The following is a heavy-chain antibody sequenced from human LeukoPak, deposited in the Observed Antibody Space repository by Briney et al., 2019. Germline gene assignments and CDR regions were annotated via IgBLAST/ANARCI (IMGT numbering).Heavy chain of an antibody. CDR1: GGSISSSSYY. CDR3: ATTGLAYYDYVWGSYRPNAFDY. V-gene: IGHV4-39*01. Sequence: SETLSLTCTVSGGSISSSSYYWGWIRQPPGKGLEWIGSTYYSGSTYYNPSLKSRVTISVDTSKNQFSLKLSSVTAADTAVYYCATTGLAYYDYVWGSYRPNAFDYWGQGTLVTVSS. J-gene: IGHJ4*02. D-gene: IGHD3-16*02. CDR2: TYYSGST.